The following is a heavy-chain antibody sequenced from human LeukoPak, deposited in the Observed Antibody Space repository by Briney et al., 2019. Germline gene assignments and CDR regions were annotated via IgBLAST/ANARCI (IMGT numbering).Heavy chain of an antibody. CDR3: ARELIMTTVTINYYYYMDV. D-gene: IGHD4-17*01. V-gene: IGHV3-7*01. Sequence: GGSLRLSCAASGFTFSSYWMSWVRQAPGKGLEWVANIKQDGSEKYYVDSVKGRFTISRDNAKNSLYLQMNSLRAEDTAVYYCARELIMTTVTINYYYYMDVWGKGTTVTDSS. CDR1: GFTFSSYW. CDR2: IKQDGSEK. J-gene: IGHJ6*03.